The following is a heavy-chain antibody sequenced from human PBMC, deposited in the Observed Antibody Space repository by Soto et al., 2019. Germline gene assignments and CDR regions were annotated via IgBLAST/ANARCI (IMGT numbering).Heavy chain of an antibody. CDR2: IYYIGSA. Sequence: KPSETLSLTCTGSGDSISSGAYFWTWIRQTPGKGLEWIGYIYYIGSASYNPSLKSRVTISIDTSKSQFSLKLSSVTAADTAVYYCARGRYSYGPYFDFCGQGTLVTVSS. D-gene: IGHD5-18*01. V-gene: IGHV4-30-4*01. J-gene: IGHJ4*02. CDR3: ARGRYSYGPYFDF. CDR1: GDSISSGAYF.